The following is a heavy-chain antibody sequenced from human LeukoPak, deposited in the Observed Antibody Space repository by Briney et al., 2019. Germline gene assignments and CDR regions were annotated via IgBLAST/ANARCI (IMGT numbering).Heavy chain of an antibody. D-gene: IGHD3-16*02. CDR3: ARVGDYVWGSYRYTDIDY. J-gene: IGHJ4*02. CDR1: GYTFTGYY. Sequence: GASVKVSCKASGYTFTGYYMHWVRQAPGQGLEWMGRINPNSGGTNYAQKFQGRVTTTRDTSISTAYMELSGLRSDDTAVYYCARVGDYVWGSYRYTDIDYWGQGTLVTVSS. CDR2: INPNSGGT. V-gene: IGHV1-2*06.